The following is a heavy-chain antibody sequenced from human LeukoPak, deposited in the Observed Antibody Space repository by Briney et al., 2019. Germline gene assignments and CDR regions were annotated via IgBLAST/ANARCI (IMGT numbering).Heavy chain of an antibody. Sequence: PGGSLRLSCAASGFTFSSYAMHWVRQAPGKGLEWVAFIRYDGSNKYYADSVKGRFTISRDNSKNTLYLQMNSLRAEDMAVYYCAKDPNYNYYYYYMDVWGKGTTVTISS. V-gene: IGHV3-30*02. D-gene: IGHD5-24*01. J-gene: IGHJ6*03. CDR1: GFTFSSYA. CDR3: AKDPNYNYYYYYMDV. CDR2: IRYDGSNK.